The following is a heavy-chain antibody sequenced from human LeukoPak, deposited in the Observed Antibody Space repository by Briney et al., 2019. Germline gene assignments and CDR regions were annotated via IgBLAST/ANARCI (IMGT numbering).Heavy chain of an antibody. V-gene: IGHV3-23*01. Sequence: GGSLRLSCAASEFTSTNYAMNWVRQAPGKGLEWVSVLIGSSGSTDYADSVKGRFTISRDNSKNTVFLQMNCLRAEDTAIYYCAKGAYDYIEIGYFDSWGQGTLVTVSS. D-gene: IGHD5-12*01. CDR2: LIGSSGST. J-gene: IGHJ4*02. CDR1: EFTSTNYA. CDR3: AKGAYDYIEIGYFDS.